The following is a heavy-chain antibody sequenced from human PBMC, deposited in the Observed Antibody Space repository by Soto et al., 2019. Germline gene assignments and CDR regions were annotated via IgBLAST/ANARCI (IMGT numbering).Heavy chain of an antibody. CDR2: ISYDGSNK. CDR1: GFTFSSYG. CDR3: AKCVLSGDAIETDYSRGSVDY. J-gene: IGHJ4*02. Sequence: QVQLVESGGGVVQPGRSLRLSCAASGFTFSSYGMHWVRQAPGKGLEWVAVISYDGSNKYYADSVKGRFTISRDNSKNMLYQHMNILRAEDTDVYYCAKCVLSGDAIETDYSRGSVDYWGQGTLVTVSS. V-gene: IGHV3-30*18. D-gene: IGHD3-9*01.